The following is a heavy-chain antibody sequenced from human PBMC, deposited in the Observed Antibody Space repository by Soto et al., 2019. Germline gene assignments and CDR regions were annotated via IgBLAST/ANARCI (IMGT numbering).Heavy chain of an antibody. Sequence: SVKVSCKASGGTFSSYAISWVRQAPGQGLEWMGGIIPIFGTANYAQKFQGRVTITADESTSTAYMELSSLRSEDTAVYYCAREVGSVGWFDPWGQGTLVTVSS. V-gene: IGHV1-69*13. J-gene: IGHJ5*02. CDR3: AREVGSVGWFDP. CDR2: IIPIFGTA. CDR1: GGTFSSYA. D-gene: IGHD1-26*01.